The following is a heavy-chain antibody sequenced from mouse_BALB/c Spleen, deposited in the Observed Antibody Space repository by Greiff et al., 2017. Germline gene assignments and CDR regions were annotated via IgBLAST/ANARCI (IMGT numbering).Heavy chain of an antibody. V-gene: IGHV5-6-5*01. Sequence: DVKLVESGGGLVKPGGSLKLSCAASGFTFSSYAMSWVRQTPEKRLEWVASISSGGSTYYPDSVKGRFTISRDNARNILYLQMSSLRSEDTAMYYCARGYTYYAMDDWGQGTSVTVSS. CDR1: GFTFSSYA. CDR3: ARGYTYYAMDD. J-gene: IGHJ4*01. CDR2: ISSGGST.